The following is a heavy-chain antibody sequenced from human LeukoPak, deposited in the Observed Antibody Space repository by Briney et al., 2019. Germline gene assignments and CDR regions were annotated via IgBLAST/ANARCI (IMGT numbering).Heavy chain of an antibody. J-gene: IGHJ4*02. D-gene: IGHD5-18*01. Sequence: PSETLSLTCTVSGGSVSSGSYYWSWIRQPPGKGLEWIGYIYYSGSTNYNPSLKSRVIISVDTSKNQFSLKLSSVTAADTAVYYCARDQGSYGGFDYWGQGTLVTVSS. V-gene: IGHV4-61*01. CDR1: GGSVSSGSYY. CDR3: ARDQGSYGGFDY. CDR2: IYYSGST.